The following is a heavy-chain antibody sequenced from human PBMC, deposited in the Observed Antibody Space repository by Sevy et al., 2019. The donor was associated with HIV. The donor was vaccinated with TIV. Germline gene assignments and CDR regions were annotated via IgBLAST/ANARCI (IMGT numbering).Heavy chain of an antibody. D-gene: IGHD3-16*01. J-gene: IGHJ6*02. CDR2: ISGSGFST. V-gene: IGHV3-23*01. CDR1: GFTFNNYA. Sequence: GGSLRLSCAASGFTFNNYAMNWVRQAPGKGLEWVSAISGSGFSTYYADSVKGRFTFSRDNSKNTLYLQMNSLRAEDTAVYYCAKGDRTFYGMDVWGQGTTVTVSS. CDR3: AKGDRTFYGMDV.